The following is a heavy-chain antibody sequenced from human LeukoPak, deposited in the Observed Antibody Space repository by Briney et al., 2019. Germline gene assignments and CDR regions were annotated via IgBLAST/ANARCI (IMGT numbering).Heavy chain of an antibody. CDR3: AREGEPAMTLVRGEAFDI. Sequence: SVKVSCKASGGTFSSYVISWVRQAPGQGLEWMGGIIPAFGPTNYAQRFQGRLTLTADVSASTAYMALSSLTSDDTAVYCCAREGEPAMTLVRGEAFDIWGQGTMVIVSS. CDR1: GGTFSSYV. V-gene: IGHV1-69*13. J-gene: IGHJ3*02. CDR2: IIPAFGPT. D-gene: IGHD3-10*01.